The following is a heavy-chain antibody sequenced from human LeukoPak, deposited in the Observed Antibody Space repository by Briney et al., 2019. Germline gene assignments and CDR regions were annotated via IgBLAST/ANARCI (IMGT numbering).Heavy chain of an antibody. Sequence: GGSLRLSCAASGFTFSSYSLNWVRQAPGKGLEWVSVIYSGGSTYYADSVKGRFTISRDNSKNTLYLQMNSLRAEDTAVYYCASGLGDSSSWYFDYWGQGTLVTVSS. D-gene: IGHD6-13*01. CDR1: GFTFSSYS. J-gene: IGHJ4*02. CDR3: ASGLGDSSSWYFDY. CDR2: IYSGGST. V-gene: IGHV3-53*01.